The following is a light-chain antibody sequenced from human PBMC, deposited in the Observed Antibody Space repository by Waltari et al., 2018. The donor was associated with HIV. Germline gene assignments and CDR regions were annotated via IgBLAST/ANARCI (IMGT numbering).Light chain of an antibody. J-gene: IGLJ1*01. CDR3: CSYAGDSNYV. CDR2: EVN. CDR1: SSDLCLYNL. V-gene: IGLV2-23*02. Sequence: QSALTQPASVSGSLGQSISISCSGSSSDLCLYNLFSWYQVSPGKAPKLIIHEVNKRPSGVSDRFSGSKSGKTASLTISGLQTEDEADYYCCSYAGDSNYVFGTGTKVTVL.